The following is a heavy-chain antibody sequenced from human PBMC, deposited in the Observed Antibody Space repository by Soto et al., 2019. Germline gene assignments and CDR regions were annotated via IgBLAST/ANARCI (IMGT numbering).Heavy chain of an antibody. CDR2: IYYSGST. Sequence: SETLSLTCTVSGGSISSGGYYWRWIRQHPGKGLEWIGYIYYSGSTYYNPSLKSRVTISVDTSKNQFSLKLSSVTAADTAVYYCARELRFLEWLLPSYYYYMDVWGKGTTVTVSS. V-gene: IGHV4-31*03. CDR1: GGSISSGGYY. D-gene: IGHD3-3*01. J-gene: IGHJ6*03. CDR3: ARELRFLEWLLPSYYYYMDV.